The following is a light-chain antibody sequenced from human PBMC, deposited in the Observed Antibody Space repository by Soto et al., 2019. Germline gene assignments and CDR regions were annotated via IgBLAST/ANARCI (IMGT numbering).Light chain of an antibody. Sequence: QSVLTQPPSASGSPGQSVTISCTGTSSDIGAYIYVSWYQQHPGKAPKLMISEVSRRPSGVPERFSGSKSGNTASLTVSRLQAEDEADYYCSSYAGSNNFVFGAGTKVIV. CDR1: SSDIGAYIY. CDR3: SSYAGSNNFV. CDR2: EVS. J-gene: IGLJ1*01. V-gene: IGLV2-8*01.